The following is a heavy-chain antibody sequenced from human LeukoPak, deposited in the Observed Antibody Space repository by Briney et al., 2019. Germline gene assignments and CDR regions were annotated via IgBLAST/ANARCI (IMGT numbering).Heavy chain of an antibody. J-gene: IGHJ4*02. V-gene: IGHV4-39*07. D-gene: IGHD3-10*01. CDR2: IYYSGST. CDR3: ARGRYGSGSRWGYFDY. Sequence: SETLSLTCTVSGGSISSSSYYWGWIRQPPGKGLEWIGSIYYSGSTNYNPSLKSRVTISVDTSKNQFSLKLSSVTAADTAVYYCARGRYGSGSRWGYFDYWGQGTLVTVSS. CDR1: GGSISSSSYY.